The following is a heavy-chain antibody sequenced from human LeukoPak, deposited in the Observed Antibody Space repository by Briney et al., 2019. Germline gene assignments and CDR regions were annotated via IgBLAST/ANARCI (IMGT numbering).Heavy chain of an antibody. CDR1: GYPFSSYW. V-gene: IGHV3-74*01. D-gene: IGHD3-22*01. CDR3: ARGFYYYDSSVYFPFAY. Sequence: PGGSLSLLCAPSGYPFSSYWEHWLRQAPGKGLVWVSRIKSDGSSTSYADSVKGRFTISRDNAKNTLYLQMNSLRAEDTAVYYCARGFYYYDSSVYFPFAYRGQGTLVTVSS. CDR2: IKSDGSST. J-gene: IGHJ4*02.